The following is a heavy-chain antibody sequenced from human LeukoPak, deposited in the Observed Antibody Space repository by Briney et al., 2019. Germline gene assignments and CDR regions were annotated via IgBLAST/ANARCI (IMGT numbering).Heavy chain of an antibody. CDR1: RFTFSSYY. CDR3: ARVWETQYYFDH. D-gene: IGHD1-26*01. J-gene: IGHJ4*02. CDR2: ISDDGVKK. Sequence: GRSLRLSCAASRFTFSSYYTYWVRQAPGKGLEWVAFISDDGVKKYYADSVKGRFSISRDNYKKTLYLQMDSLRTEDTAVYYCARVWETQYYFDHWGQGTLVTVSS. V-gene: IGHV3-30-3*01.